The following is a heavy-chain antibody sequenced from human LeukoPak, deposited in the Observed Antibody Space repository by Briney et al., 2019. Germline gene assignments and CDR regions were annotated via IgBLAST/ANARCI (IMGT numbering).Heavy chain of an antibody. CDR2: INQGGSEK. J-gene: IGHJ4*02. CDR3: VRGYSGSYRLDY. Sequence: GGSLRLSCSAPGFTFSSYGMNWVRQAPGKGLEWVANINQGGSEKYYVDSVKGRFTISRDNAKNTLYLLMNSLRAEDTAVYYCVRGYSGSYRLDYWGQGTLVTVSS. D-gene: IGHD1-26*01. V-gene: IGHV3-7*01. CDR1: GFTFSSYG.